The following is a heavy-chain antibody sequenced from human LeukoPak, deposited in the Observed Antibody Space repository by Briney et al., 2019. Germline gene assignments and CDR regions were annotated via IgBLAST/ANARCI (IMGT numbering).Heavy chain of an antibody. CDR1: GGSFSGYY. Sequence: PSETLSLTGAVYGGSFSGYYWSWNRQPPGKGLEWIGEINHSGSNNYNPSLKSRVTISVDTSKNQFSLKLSSVTAADTAVYYCAGIPAAHTHSSPPPLYYFDYWGQGTLVTVSS. V-gene: IGHV4-34*01. CDR2: INHSGSN. J-gene: IGHJ4*02. D-gene: IGHD2-2*01. CDR3: AGIPAAHTHSSPPPLYYFDY.